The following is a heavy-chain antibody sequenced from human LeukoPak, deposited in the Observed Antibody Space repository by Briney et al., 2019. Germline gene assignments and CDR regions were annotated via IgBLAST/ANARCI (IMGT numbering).Heavy chain of an antibody. CDR1: GYTFTSYG. CDR3: ARGPISLWFGDLFIY. Sequence: ASVKVSCKASGYTFTSYGISWVRQAPGQGLEWMGWIGAYNGNTNYAQKLQGRVTMTTDTSTSTAYMELRSLRSDDTAVYYCARGPISLWFGDLFIYWGQGTLVTVSS. V-gene: IGHV1-18*04. J-gene: IGHJ4*02. D-gene: IGHD3-10*01. CDR2: IGAYNGNT.